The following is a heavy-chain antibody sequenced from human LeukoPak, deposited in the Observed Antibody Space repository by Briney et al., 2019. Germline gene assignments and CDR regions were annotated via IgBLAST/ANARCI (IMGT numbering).Heavy chain of an antibody. CDR3: ARDWDYDILTGYYATQLDY. CDR2: ISSSSSYI. Sequence: PGGSLRLSCAASGFTFSSYSMNWVRQAPGKGVERVSSISSSSSYIYYADSVKGRFTISRDNAKNSLYLQMNSLRAEDTAVYYCARDWDYDILTGYYATQLDYWGQGTLVTVSS. CDR1: GFTFSSYS. D-gene: IGHD3-9*01. J-gene: IGHJ4*02. V-gene: IGHV3-21*01.